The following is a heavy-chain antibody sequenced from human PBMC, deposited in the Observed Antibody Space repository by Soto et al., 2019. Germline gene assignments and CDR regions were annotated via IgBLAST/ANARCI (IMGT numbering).Heavy chain of an antibody. V-gene: IGHV1-8*02. CDR2: MNPNSGNT. CDR1: GYTFTSYD. D-gene: IGHD6-6*01. J-gene: IGHJ4*02. Sequence: ASVKVSCKASGYTFTSYDINWVRQATGKGLEWMGWMNPNSGNTDYAQKFQGRVTMTRNTSISTAYMELMSLRSEDTAVYNSARSRRGIAARDYWGQGTLVTVSS. CDR3: ARSRRGIAARDY.